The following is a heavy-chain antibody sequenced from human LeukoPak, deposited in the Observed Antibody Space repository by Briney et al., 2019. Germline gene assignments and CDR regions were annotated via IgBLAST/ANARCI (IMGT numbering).Heavy chain of an antibody. Sequence: GGSLRLSCAASGFTFSSYAMSWVRQAPGKGLEWVSAISGSGGSTYYADSVKGRFTISRDNSKNTLYLQMSSLRAEDTAVYYCAKDGVRLGELSFYYFDYWGQGTLVTVSS. CDR2: ISGSGGST. CDR3: AKDGVRLGELSFYYFDY. CDR1: GFTFSSYA. V-gene: IGHV3-23*01. J-gene: IGHJ4*02. D-gene: IGHD3-16*02.